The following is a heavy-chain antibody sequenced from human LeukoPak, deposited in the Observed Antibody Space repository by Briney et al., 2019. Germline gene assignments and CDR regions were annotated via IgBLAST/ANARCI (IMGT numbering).Heavy chain of an antibody. Sequence: GRSLRLSCAASGFTFDDYAMHWVRQAPGKGLEWVSGISWNSGSIGYADSVKGRFTISRDNAKNSLYLQMNSLRAEDTAVYYCARPSSWQYYFDYWGQGTLVTVSS. CDR1: GFTFDDYA. CDR2: ISWNSGSI. D-gene: IGHD6-13*01. CDR3: ARPSSWQYYFDY. J-gene: IGHJ4*02. V-gene: IGHV3-9*01.